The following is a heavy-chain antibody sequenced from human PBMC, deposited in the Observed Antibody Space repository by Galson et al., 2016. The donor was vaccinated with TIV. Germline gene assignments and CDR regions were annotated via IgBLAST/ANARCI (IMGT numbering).Heavy chain of an antibody. V-gene: IGHV3-9*01. CDR3: VKTNIYLRTVVADGAFDV. CDR1: GFTFDEYA. D-gene: IGHD2-15*01. Sequence: SLRLSCAASGFTFDEYAMHWVRQAPGKGPEWVAGISWNGGTVGYADSVKGRFTNSRDNAKKSLYLQMNSLRREDTALYYCVKTNIYLRTVVADGAFDVWGQGTRVTVSS. CDR2: ISWNGGTV. J-gene: IGHJ3*01.